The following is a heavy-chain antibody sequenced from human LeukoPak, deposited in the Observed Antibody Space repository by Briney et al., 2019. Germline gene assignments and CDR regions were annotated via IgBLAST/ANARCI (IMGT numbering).Heavy chain of an antibody. CDR2: VSDSGSGT. J-gene: IGHJ4*02. V-gene: IGHV3-23*01. CDR3: AKGKGSSGWYD. CDR1: GFTFSTYA. Sequence: GGSLRLSRAASGFTFSTYAMSWVRQAPGRGLEWVSAVSDSGSGTYYADSVKGRFTISRDNSKNTLYLQMTSLRAEDTALYYCAKGKGSSGWYDWGQGTLVTVSS. D-gene: IGHD6-19*01.